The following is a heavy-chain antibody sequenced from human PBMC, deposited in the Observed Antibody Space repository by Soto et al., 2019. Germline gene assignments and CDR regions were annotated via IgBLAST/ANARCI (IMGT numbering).Heavy chain of an antibody. CDR1: GFTFSSYA. J-gene: IGHJ4*02. Sequence: GGSLRLSCAASGFTFSSYAMHWVRQAPGKGLEWVAVISYDGSNKYYADSVKGRFTISRDTSKNTLYLEMNSLSVADTAVYYCARQPDYWGQGTLVTVSS. CDR3: ARQPDY. V-gene: IGHV3-30-3*01. CDR2: ISYDGSNK.